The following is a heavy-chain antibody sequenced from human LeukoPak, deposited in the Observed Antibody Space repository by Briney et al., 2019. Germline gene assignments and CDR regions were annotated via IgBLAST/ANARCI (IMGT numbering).Heavy chain of an antibody. CDR3: ARGMSIDY. CDR2: IYYSGST. J-gene: IGHJ4*02. V-gene: IGHV4-39*01. Sequence: SETLSLTCAVSGGSISSSSYYWGWIRQPPGKGLEWIGSIYYSGSTYYNPSLKSRVTISVDTSKNQFSLKLSSVTAADTAVYYCARGMSIDYWGQGTLVTVSS. CDR1: GGSISSSSYY.